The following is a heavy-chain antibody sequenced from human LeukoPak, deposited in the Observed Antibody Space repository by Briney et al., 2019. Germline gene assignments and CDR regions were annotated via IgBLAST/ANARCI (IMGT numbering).Heavy chain of an antibody. J-gene: IGHJ4*02. D-gene: IGHD3-9*01. Sequence: SETLSLTCTVSGYSISSGYYWGWIRQPPGKGLEWIGNIYHSGSTYYNPSLKSRVTISVDTSKNQFSLKLSSVTAADTAVYYCARVHDILTGPYYFDYWGQGTLVTVSS. CDR1: GYSISSGYY. CDR3: ARVHDILTGPYYFDY. CDR2: IYHSGST. V-gene: IGHV4-38-2*02.